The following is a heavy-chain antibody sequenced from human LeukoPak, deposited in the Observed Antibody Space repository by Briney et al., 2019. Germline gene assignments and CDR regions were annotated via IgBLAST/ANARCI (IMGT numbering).Heavy chain of an antibody. CDR2: ISSSSSYI. J-gene: IGHJ4*02. D-gene: IGHD3-22*01. CDR3: ARDDSSGYSTLDY. V-gene: IGHV3-21*01. Sequence: PGGSLRLSCAASGFTFSSYSMNWVRQAPGKGLEWVSSISSSSSYIYYADSVKGRFTISRDNAKNSLYLQMNSLRAEDAAVYYCARDDSSGYSTLDYWGQGTLVTVSS. CDR1: GFTFSSYS.